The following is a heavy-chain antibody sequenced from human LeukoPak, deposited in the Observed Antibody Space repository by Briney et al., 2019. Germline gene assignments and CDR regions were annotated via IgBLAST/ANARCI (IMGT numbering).Heavy chain of an antibody. Sequence: PSETLSLTCTVSGYSISSGYYWGWIRQPPGKGLEWIGSIYHSGSTYYNPSLKSRVTISVDTSKNQFSLKLSSVTAADTAVYYCARRGSSWSSGWFDPWGQGTLVTVSS. CDR3: ARRGSSWSSGWFDP. V-gene: IGHV4-38-2*02. D-gene: IGHD6-13*01. J-gene: IGHJ5*02. CDR1: GYSISSGYY. CDR2: IYHSGST.